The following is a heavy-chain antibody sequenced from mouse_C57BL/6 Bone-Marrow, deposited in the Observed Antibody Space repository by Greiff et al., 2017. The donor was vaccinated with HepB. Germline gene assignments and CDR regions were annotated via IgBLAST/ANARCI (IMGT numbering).Heavy chain of an antibody. CDR1: GFTFSSYT. Sequence: EVQVVESGGGLVKPGGSLKLSCAASGFTFSSYTMSWVRQTPEKRLEWVATISGGGGNTYYPDSVKGRFTISRDNAKNTLYLQMSSLRSEDTALYYCAREGIYYYGSLFAYWGQGTLVTVSA. CDR2: ISGGGGNT. J-gene: IGHJ3*01. D-gene: IGHD1-1*01. CDR3: AREGIYYYGSLFAY. V-gene: IGHV5-9*01.